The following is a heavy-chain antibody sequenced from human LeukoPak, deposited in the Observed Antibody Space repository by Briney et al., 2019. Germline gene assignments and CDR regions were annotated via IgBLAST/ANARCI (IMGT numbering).Heavy chain of an antibody. CDR1: GFTFSHYS. CDR3: ARDSGRYISGQGPYYYHGMDV. D-gene: IGHD6-19*01. CDR2: ILYDGSNK. V-gene: IGHV3-30-3*01. Sequence: GGSLRLSCVASGFTFSHYSMHWVRQAPGKGLEWVAVILYDGSNKYYADSVKGRFTISRDNSKNTLYPQMNSLRPEDTAVYYCARDSGRYISGQGPYYYHGMDVWGQGTTVTVSS. J-gene: IGHJ6*02.